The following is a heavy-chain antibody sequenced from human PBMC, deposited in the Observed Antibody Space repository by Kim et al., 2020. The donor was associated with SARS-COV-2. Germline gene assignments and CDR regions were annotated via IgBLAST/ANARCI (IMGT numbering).Heavy chain of an antibody. D-gene: IGHD3-10*01. Sequence: SETLSLTCAVYGGSFSGYYWSWIRQPPGKGLEWIGEINHSGSTNYNPSLKSRVTISVDTSKNQFSLKLSSVTAADTAVYYCARDRVYYGSGSYSFYYYYGMDVWGQGTTVTVSS. CDR1: GGSFSGYY. CDR3: ARDRVYYGSGSYSFYYYYGMDV. CDR2: INHSGST. J-gene: IGHJ6*02. V-gene: IGHV4-34*01.